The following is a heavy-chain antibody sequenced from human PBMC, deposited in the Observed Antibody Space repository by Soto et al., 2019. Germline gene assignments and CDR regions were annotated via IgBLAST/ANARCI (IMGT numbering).Heavy chain of an antibody. J-gene: IGHJ4*02. D-gene: IGHD3-10*01. CDR1: GFPFTTYG. Sequence: QVQLVESGGGVVQPGRSLRLSCAASGFPFTTYGMHWVREGPGKGLEWVAVISYDGSNKYYADSVKGRFTISRDNSKNSLYLQMNSLRPEDTALYYWVGGQYYVDYRGQGTLVTVSS. V-gene: IGHV3-30*03. CDR3: VGGQYYVDY. CDR2: ISYDGSNK.